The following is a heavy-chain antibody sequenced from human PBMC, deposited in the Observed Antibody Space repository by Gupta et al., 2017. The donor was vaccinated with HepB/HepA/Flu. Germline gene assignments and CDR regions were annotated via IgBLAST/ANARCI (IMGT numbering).Heavy chain of an antibody. CDR2: VLPNSGDT. CDR1: GYTFTDYY. CDR3: ARGGHTSGIYPPPPFQH. Sequence: QVQLVQSGAVVKEPGASVKVSCKASGYTFTDYYLHWVRQAPGQGLEWMGWVLPNSGDTAYAPKCRGRVTMTRDTSISTAYMELSSLRSDDTAVYYCARGGHTSGIYPPPPFQHWGQGSLVTVSS. J-gene: IGHJ1*01. V-gene: IGHV1-2*02. D-gene: IGHD3-10*01.